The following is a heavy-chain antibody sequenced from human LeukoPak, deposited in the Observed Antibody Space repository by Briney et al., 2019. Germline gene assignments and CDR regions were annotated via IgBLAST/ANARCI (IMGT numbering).Heavy chain of an antibody. CDR1: GYTFTSYY. Sequence: ASVKVSCKASGYTFTSYYMHWVRQAPGQGLEWMGIINPSGGSTSYTQKFQGRVTMTRDTSTSTVYMELSSLGSEDTAVYYCARHRPAKHYYDSSAYSPFDYWGQGTLVTVSS. CDR3: ARHRPAKHYYDSSAYSPFDY. J-gene: IGHJ4*02. V-gene: IGHV1-46*01. D-gene: IGHD3-22*01. CDR2: INPSGGST.